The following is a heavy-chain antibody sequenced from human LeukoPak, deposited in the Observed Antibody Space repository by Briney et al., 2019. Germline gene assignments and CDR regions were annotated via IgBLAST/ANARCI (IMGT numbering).Heavy chain of an antibody. CDR3: AKIVAPDSNPIDY. CDR2: ISYDGSNK. D-gene: IGHD2-21*01. Sequence: GGSLRLSCAASGFTFSSYGMHWVRQAPGKGLEWVAVISYDGSNKYYADSVKGRFTISRDNSKNTLYLQMNSLRAEDTAVYYCAKIVAPDSNPIDYWGQGTLVTVSS. V-gene: IGHV3-30*18. CDR1: GFTFSSYG. J-gene: IGHJ4*02.